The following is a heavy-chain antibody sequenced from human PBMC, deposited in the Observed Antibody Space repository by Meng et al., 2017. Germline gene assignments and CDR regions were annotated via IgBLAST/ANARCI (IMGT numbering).Heavy chain of an antibody. CDR3: ASIDVGLGIYFDY. D-gene: IGHD3-16*01. V-gene: IGHV4-39*07. Sequence: SETLSLTCTVSGGSISSSSYYWGWIRQPPGKGLEWIGSIYYSGSTYYNPSLKSRVTISVDTSKNQFSLKLSSVTAADTAVYYCASIDVGLGIYFDYWGQGTLVTVSS. CDR1: GGSISSSSYY. CDR2: IYYSGST. J-gene: IGHJ4*02.